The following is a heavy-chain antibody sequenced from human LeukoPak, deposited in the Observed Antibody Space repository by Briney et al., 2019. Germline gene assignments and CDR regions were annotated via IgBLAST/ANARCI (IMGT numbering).Heavy chain of an antibody. CDR1: GGTLSTYA. CDR3: ARVRNDFPYYYYYMDV. CDR2: ISAYNGNT. Sequence: GASVKVSCKASGGTLSTYAISWVRQAPGQGLEWMGWISAYNGNTNYAQKLQGRVTMTTDTSTSTAYMELRSLRSDDTAVYYCARVRNDFPYYYYYMDVWGKGTTVTVSS. J-gene: IGHJ6*03. V-gene: IGHV1-18*01. D-gene: IGHD3-3*01.